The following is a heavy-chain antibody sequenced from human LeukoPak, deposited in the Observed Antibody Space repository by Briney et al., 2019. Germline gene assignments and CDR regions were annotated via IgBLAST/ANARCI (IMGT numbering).Heavy chain of an antibody. CDR2: ISYDGYNK. Sequence: GGSLRLSCAASGFTFSSYAMHWVRQAPGKGLEWVAVISYDGYNKYYADSVKGRFTISRDNSKNTLYLQMNSLRAEDTAVCYCARQLDYWGQGTLVTVSS. CDR1: GFTFSSYA. J-gene: IGHJ4*02. V-gene: IGHV3-30-3*01. CDR3: ARQLDY.